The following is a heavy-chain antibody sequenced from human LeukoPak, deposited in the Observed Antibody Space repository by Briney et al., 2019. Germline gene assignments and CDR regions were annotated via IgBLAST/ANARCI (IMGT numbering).Heavy chain of an antibody. CDR2: ISSSSSYI. CDR1: GFTFSSYS. D-gene: IGHD3-22*01. Sequence: KPGGSLRLSCAASGFTFSSYSMNWVRQAPGKGLEWVSSISSSSSYIYYADSVKGRFTISRDNAKNSLYQQMNSLRAEDTAVYYCARVLAGYYDSSGYSGNDAFDIWGQGTMATVSS. CDR3: ARVLAGYYDSSGYSGNDAFDI. V-gene: IGHV3-21*01. J-gene: IGHJ3*02.